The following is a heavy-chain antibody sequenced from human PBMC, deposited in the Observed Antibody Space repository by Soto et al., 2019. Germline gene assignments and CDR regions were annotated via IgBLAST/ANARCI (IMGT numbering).Heavy chain of an antibody. Sequence: GGSLRPSCAASGFTFSSYAMSWVRQAPGRGLEWVSAIGGRGGSTYYADSVKGRFTISRDNSKNTLYLQMNSLRAEDTAVYYCAKVWDTVTTGDHAFDIWGQGTMVTVSS. V-gene: IGHV3-23*01. CDR3: AKVWDTVTTGDHAFDI. J-gene: IGHJ3*02. D-gene: IGHD4-17*01. CDR1: GFTFSSYA. CDR2: IGGRGGST.